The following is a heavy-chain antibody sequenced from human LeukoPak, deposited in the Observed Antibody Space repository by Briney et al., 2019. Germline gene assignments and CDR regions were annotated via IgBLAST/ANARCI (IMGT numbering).Heavy chain of an antibody. D-gene: IGHD3-22*01. CDR1: GYTFTSYG. J-gene: IGHJ4*02. CDR2: ISAYNGNT. Sequence: ASVKVSCKASGYTFTSYGISWVRQAPGQGLEWMGWISAYNGNTNYARKLQGRATMTTDTSTSTAYMELRSLRSDDTAVYYCARDRTRAYYYDSSGYFGREDYWGQGTLVTVSS. V-gene: IGHV1-18*01. CDR3: ARDRTRAYYYDSSGYFGREDY.